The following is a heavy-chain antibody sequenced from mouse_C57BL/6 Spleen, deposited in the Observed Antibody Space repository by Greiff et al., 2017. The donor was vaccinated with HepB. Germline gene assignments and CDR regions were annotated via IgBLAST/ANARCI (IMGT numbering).Heavy chain of an antibody. CDR3: ARADYYGSSYFDD. J-gene: IGHJ2*01. CDR1: GYTFTDYY. CDR2: INPNNGGT. V-gene: IGHV1-26*01. D-gene: IGHD1-1*01. Sequence: EVQLQQSGPELVKPGASVKISCKASGYTFTDYYMNWVKQSHGQSLEWIGDINPNNGGTSYNQKFKGKATLTVDKSSSTAYMELRRLTSEDSAVDYCARADYYGSSYFDDWGQGTTLTVSA.